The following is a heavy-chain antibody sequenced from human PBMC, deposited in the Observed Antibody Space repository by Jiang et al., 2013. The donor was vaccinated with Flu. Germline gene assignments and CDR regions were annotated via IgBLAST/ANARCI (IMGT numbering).Heavy chain of an antibody. Sequence: PGLVKPSETLSLTCTVSGGSISSYYWSWIRQPPGKGLEWIGYIYYSGSTNXNPSLKSRVTISVDTSKNQFSLKLSSVTAADTAVYYCASQGGPGASSGWFPYYYYGMDVWGQGTTVTVSS. CDR1: GGSISSYY. CDR2: IYYSGST. CDR3: ASQGGPGASSGWFPYYYYGMDV. V-gene: IGHV4-59*01. J-gene: IGHJ6*02. D-gene: IGHD6-19*01.